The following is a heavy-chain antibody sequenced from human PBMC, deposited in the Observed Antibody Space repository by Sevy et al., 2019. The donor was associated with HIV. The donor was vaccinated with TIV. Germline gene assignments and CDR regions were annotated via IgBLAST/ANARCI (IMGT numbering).Heavy chain of an antibody. J-gene: IGHJ6*03. CDR3: AAGLLPPRTYYYYYMDV. V-gene: IGHV1-69*06. CDR1: GGTFSRYA. CDR2: IIPIFGTA. D-gene: IGHD3-22*01. Sequence: SVKVSCKASGGTFSRYAISWVRQAPGQGLEWMGGIIPIFGTANYAQKFQGRVTITADKSTSTAYMELSSLRSEDTAVYYCAAGLLPPRTYYYYYMDVWGKGTTVTVSS.